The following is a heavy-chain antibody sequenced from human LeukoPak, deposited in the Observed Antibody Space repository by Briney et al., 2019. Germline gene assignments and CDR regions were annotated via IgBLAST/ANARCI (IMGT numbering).Heavy chain of an antibody. Sequence: QTLSLTCAISGDSVSSNSAAWNWIRQSPSRGLEWLGRTYYRSKWYNDYAVSVKSRITINPDTSKNQFSLQLNSVTPEDTAVYYCARDLTDAVDTAMAYYYYGMDVWGQGTTVTVSS. V-gene: IGHV6-1*01. J-gene: IGHJ6*02. CDR1: GDSVSSNSAA. D-gene: IGHD5-18*01. CDR2: TYYRSKWYN. CDR3: ARDLTDAVDTAMAYYYYGMDV.